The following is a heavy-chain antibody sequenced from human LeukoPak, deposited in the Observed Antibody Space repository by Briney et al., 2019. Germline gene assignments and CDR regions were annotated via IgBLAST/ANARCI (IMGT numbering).Heavy chain of an antibody. CDR2: INHSGST. CDR1: GFTVSSNY. J-gene: IGHJ4*02. V-gene: IGHV4-34*01. Sequence: GSLRLSCAASGFTVSSNYMSWIRQPPGKGLEWIGEINHSGSTNYNPSLKSRVTISVDTSKNQFSLKLSSVTAADTAVYYCARRITMTRGFDYWGQGTLVTVSS. D-gene: IGHD3-22*01. CDR3: ARRITMTRGFDY.